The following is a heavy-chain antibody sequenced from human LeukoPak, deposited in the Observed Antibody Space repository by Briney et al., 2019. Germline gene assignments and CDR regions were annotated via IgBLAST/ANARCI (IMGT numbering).Heavy chain of an antibody. Sequence: PGGSLRLSCAASGFTFSSYEMSWVRQAPGKGLEWVSYVSSSSSTIYYADSVKGRFTISRDNAESSLYLQMNSLRAEDTAVYYCARGSAAAFSFDYWGQGTLVTVSS. D-gene: IGHD6-13*01. CDR2: VSSSSSTI. CDR3: ARGSAAAFSFDY. J-gene: IGHJ4*02. V-gene: IGHV3-48*03. CDR1: GFTFSSYE.